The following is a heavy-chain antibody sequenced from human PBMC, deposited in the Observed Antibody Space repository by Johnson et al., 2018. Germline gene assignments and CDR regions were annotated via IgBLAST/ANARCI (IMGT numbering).Heavy chain of an antibody. CDR3: ARDRVAVAGTDYYYGMDV. D-gene: IGHD6-19*01. CDR1: GFTFDDYA. CDR2: ISWNSGTI. J-gene: IGHJ6*02. V-gene: IGHV3-9*01. Sequence: VQLVESGGGLVQPGRSLRLSCAASGFTFDDYAMHWVRQAPGKGLEWVSGISWNSGTIGYADSVKGRFTISRDNAKNSLYLQMNSRRAEDTALYYCARDRVAVAGTDYYYGMDVWGQGTTVTVSS.